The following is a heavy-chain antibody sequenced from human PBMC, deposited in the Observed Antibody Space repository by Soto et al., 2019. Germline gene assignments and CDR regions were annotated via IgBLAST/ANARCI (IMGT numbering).Heavy chain of an antibody. CDR1: SGSISSSW. J-gene: IGHJ4*02. CDR2: IYHSGST. Sequence: QVQLQESGPGLVKPSGTLSLTCAVSSGSISSSWGSWVRQPPGKGLGWIGQIYHSGSTNYNPSLKSRVSISVDKSKNQFSLKLTSVTAADTAVYYCARVEDYIWRSYYRQFYFDYWGQGTLVTVSS. V-gene: IGHV4-4*02. CDR3: ARVEDYIWRSYYRQFYFDY. D-gene: IGHD3-16*01.